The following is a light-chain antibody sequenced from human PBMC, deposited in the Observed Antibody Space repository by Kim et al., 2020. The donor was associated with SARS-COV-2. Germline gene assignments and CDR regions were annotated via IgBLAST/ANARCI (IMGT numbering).Light chain of an antibody. CDR3: CSYASSYV. CDR1: SSDVGSYDL. Sequence: QSALTQPASVSGSPGQSITISCTATSSDVGSYDLVSWYQQHPGKAPKLMIYEVSKRPSGVSNRFSGSKSGNTASLTISGLQAEDEADYYCCSYASSYVFGTGTKVTVL. V-gene: IGLV2-23*02. CDR2: EVS. J-gene: IGLJ1*01.